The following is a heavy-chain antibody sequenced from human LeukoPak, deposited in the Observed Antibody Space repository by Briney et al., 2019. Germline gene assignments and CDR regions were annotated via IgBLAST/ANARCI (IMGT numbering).Heavy chain of an antibody. CDR1: GFTFSSYS. CDR2: IKSKAYGGTT. Sequence: GGSLRLSCAASGFTFSSYSMNWVRQAPGKGLEWVGFIKSKAYGGTTEYAASVKGRFTISRDDSKSIAYLQMNSLKTEDTAVYYCTRYLVDYWGQGTLVTVSS. CDR3: TRYLVDY. J-gene: IGHJ4*02. V-gene: IGHV3-49*04.